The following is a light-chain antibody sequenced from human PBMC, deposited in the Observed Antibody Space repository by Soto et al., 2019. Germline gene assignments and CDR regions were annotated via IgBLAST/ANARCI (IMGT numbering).Light chain of an antibody. CDR2: GAS. Sequence: EMVMTQSPATLSVSPGERATLSCRASQSVSSNLAWYQQKPGQAPRLLIYGASTRATGIPARFSGSGSGTEFTLTISSLQSEDFAVYYCQQYNNGPPMYTCGQGTKLEIK. CDR3: QQYNNGPPMYT. J-gene: IGKJ2*01. CDR1: QSVSSN. V-gene: IGKV3-15*01.